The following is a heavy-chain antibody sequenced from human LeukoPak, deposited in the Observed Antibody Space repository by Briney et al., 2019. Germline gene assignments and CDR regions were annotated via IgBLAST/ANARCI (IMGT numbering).Heavy chain of an antibody. Sequence: PSETPSLTCTVSGASVTDFYWGWVPEAPGKGLEWISYIHHSGNSDYNPSLRSRVTTSLDTSKNQFSLNLISVTAADTAVYYCTRGHWGLQSWSQGTLVTVSS. CDR2: IHHSGNS. D-gene: IGHD7-27*01. CDR1: GASVTDFY. J-gene: IGHJ5*02. V-gene: IGHV4-59*02. CDR3: TRGHWGLQS.